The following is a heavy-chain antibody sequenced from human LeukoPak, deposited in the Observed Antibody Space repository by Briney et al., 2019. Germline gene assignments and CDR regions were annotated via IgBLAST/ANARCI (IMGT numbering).Heavy chain of an antibody. CDR3: ARALVTIFGVVRGFDY. CDR2: INHSGST. CDR1: GGSFSGYY. V-gene: IGHV4-34*01. Sequence: PSETLSLTCAVYGGSFSGYYWSWIRQSPGKGLEWIGEINHSGSTNYNPSLRSRVTILVDTSNNQFSLRLGSVTAADTAVYYCARALVTIFGVVRGFDYWGQGTLVTVSS. D-gene: IGHD3-3*01. J-gene: IGHJ4*02.